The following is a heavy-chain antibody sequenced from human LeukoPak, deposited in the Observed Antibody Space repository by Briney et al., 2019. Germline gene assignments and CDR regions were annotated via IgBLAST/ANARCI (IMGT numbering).Heavy chain of an antibody. V-gene: IGHV4-59*01. D-gene: IGHD6-13*01. J-gene: IGHJ4*02. Sequence: PSETLSLTCTVSGGSLSTYYWSWIRQPPGKGLEWIGYIYYSESTSYNPSLKSRVTISVDTSKNQFSLKLSSVTAADTAVYYCATGVHGIAAAGDYYFDYWGQGTLVTVSS. CDR3: ATGVHGIAAAGDYYFDY. CDR2: IYYSEST. CDR1: GGSLSTYY.